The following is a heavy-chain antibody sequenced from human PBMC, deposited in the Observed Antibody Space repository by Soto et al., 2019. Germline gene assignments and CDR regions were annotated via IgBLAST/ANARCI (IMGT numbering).Heavy chain of an antibody. CDR2: ISYDGSNK. CDR1: GFTFSSYG. CDR3: AKDYGDYENYCYGLDV. D-gene: IGHD4-17*01. Sequence: QVQLVESGGGVVQPGRSLRLSCAASGFTFSSYGMHWVRQAPGKGLEWVAVISYDGSNKYYADSVKGRFTISRDNSKNPLYLQMNSLRAEDSAVYDCAKDYGDYENYCYGLDVWGPGTMVTVSS. V-gene: IGHV3-30*18. J-gene: IGHJ6*02.